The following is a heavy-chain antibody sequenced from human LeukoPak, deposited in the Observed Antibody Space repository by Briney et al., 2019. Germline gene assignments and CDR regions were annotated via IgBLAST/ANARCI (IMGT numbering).Heavy chain of an antibody. J-gene: IGHJ5*02. Sequence: ASVKVSCKAPGYTFTSYDINWVRQATGQGLEWMGWMNPNSGNTGYAQKFQGRVTMTRNTSISTAYMELSSLRSEDTAVYYCARVYPSSPRRYYDYVWGSYRSNNWFDPWGQGTLVTVSS. CDR1: GYTFTSYD. CDR3: ARVYPSSPRRYYDYVWGSYRSNNWFDP. D-gene: IGHD3-16*01. V-gene: IGHV1-8*01. CDR2: MNPNSGNT.